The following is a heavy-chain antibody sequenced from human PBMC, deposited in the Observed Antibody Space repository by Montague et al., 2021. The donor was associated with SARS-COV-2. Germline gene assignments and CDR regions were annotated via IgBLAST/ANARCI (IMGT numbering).Heavy chain of an antibody. CDR2: IYYSGST. CDR1: GGSISSSSYY. V-gene: IGHV4-39*07. D-gene: IGHD3-22*01. J-gene: IGHJ4*02. CDR3: ARGWFSPMLVVVIRGPFDY. Sequence: SETLSLTCTVSGGSISSSSYYWGWIRQPPGKGLEWIGTIYYSGSTYYNPSRKSRVTISVDTSKNQFSLKLSSVTAADTAVYYCARGWFSPMLVVVIRGPFDYWGQGALVTVSS.